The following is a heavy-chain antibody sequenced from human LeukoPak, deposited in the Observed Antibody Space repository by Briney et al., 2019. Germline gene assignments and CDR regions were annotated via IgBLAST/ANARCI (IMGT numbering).Heavy chain of an antibody. CDR3: ARVRNTIFGVVEKFRIWFDP. J-gene: IGHJ5*02. CDR2: IYYSGST. D-gene: IGHD3-3*01. Sequence: SETLSLTCTVSGGSISSGGYYWSWIRQHPGKGLEWIGYIYYSGSTYYNPSLKSRVTISVDTSKNQFSLKLSSVTAADTAVYYCARVRNTIFGVVEKFRIWFDPWGQGTLVTVSS. V-gene: IGHV4-31*03. CDR1: GGSISSGGYY.